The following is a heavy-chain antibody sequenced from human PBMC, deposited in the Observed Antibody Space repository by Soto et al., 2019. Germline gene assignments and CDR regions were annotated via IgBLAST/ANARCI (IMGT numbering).Heavy chain of an antibody. J-gene: IGHJ4*02. CDR2: IIPIFGTA. CDR1: GGTFSSYA. D-gene: IGHD5-18*01. V-gene: IGHV1-69*13. CDR3: ATHRWDTAMSKGYFDY. Sequence: SVKVSCKASGGTFSSYAISWVRQAPGQGLEWMGGIIPIFGTANYAQKFQGRVTITADESTSTAYMELSSLRSKDTAVYYCATHRWDTAMSKGYFDYWGQGTLVIVSS.